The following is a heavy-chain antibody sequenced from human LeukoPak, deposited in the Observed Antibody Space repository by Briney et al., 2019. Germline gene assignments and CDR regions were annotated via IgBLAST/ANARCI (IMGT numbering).Heavy chain of an antibody. J-gene: IGHJ4*02. CDR3: ARAHYYGSGRPFDY. CDR1: GSTFSSYG. CDR2: IWYDGSNK. Sequence: GGSLRLSCAASGSTFSSYGMHWVRQAPGKGLEWVAVIWYDGSNKYYADSVKGRFTISRDNSKNTLYLQMNSLRAEDTAVYYCARAHYYGSGRPFDYWGQGTLVTVSS. D-gene: IGHD3-10*01. V-gene: IGHV3-33*01.